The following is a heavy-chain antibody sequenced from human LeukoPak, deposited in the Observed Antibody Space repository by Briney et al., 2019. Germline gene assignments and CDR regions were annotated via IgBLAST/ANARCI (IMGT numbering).Heavy chain of an antibody. CDR2: INHSGRT. Sequence: SETLSLTCGVYGESFSGDFWTWLRQAPGKGLGWIGEINHSGRTNYRPSLTSRVTISVDTSMNQFSLKLRSVTAADTAMYYCARGQYDSGGYHYGIRAFYFDYWGQGILVTVSS. CDR1: GESFSGDF. CDR3: ARGQYDSGGYHYGIRAFYFDY. J-gene: IGHJ4*02. D-gene: IGHD3-22*01. V-gene: IGHV4-34*01.